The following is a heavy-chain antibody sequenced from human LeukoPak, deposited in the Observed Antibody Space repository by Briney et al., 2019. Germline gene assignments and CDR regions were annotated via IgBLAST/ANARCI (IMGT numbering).Heavy chain of an antibody. J-gene: IGHJ4*02. CDR1: GFTFSSYW. CDR2: IKQDGSEK. V-gene: IGHV3-7*01. CDR3: ARGLGRFYYGDYYFDY. D-gene: IGHD4-17*01. Sequence: GGSLRLSCAASGFTFSSYWMSWVRQAPGNGLEWVANIKQDGSEKYYVDSVKGRFTISRDNAKNSLYLQVNSLRAEDTAVYYCARGLGRFYYGDYYFDYWGQGTLVTVSS.